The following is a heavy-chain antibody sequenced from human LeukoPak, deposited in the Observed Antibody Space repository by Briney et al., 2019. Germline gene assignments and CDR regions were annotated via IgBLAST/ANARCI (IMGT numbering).Heavy chain of an antibody. V-gene: IGHV3-23*01. CDR3: AKDWGYTPEVSRY. CDR2: ITSRDGTT. Sequence: GGSLRLSCAASGFTFSIYAMSWVRQTPGKGLEWVSPITSRDGTTYYADSVKGRFTISRDNSENTLYLQMNSLRAEDSALYYCAKDWGYTPEVSRYWGQGTLVTVSS. D-gene: IGHD3-16*01. J-gene: IGHJ4*02. CDR1: GFTFSIYA.